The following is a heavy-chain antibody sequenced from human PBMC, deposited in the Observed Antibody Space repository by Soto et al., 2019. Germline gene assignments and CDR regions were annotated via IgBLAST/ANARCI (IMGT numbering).Heavy chain of an antibody. V-gene: IGHV3-33*01. J-gene: IGHJ3*02. D-gene: IGHD3-3*01. CDR2: IWYDGSNK. Sequence: QVQLVESGGGVVQPGRSLRLSCAASGFTFSSYGMHWVRQAPGKGLEWVAVIWYDGSNKYYADSVKGRFTISRDNSKNTLYLQMNSLRAEDTAVYYCARDRKERFLEWFPDAFDIWGQGTMVTVSS. CDR3: ARDRKERFLEWFPDAFDI. CDR1: GFTFSSYG.